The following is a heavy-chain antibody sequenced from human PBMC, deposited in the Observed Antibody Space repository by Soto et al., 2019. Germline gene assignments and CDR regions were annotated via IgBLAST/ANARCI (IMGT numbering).Heavy chain of an antibody. CDR3: AKDIEPPGLFFDS. D-gene: IGHD6-13*01. Sequence: GGSLRVSCAASGFTFRDYYMSWIRQAPGKGLEWISYISISGSSIYYADSVKGRFTISRDDAKNSLYLQMNSLRAEDTAVYYCAKDIEPPGLFFDSWGQGTLVTVSS. CDR1: GFTFRDYY. CDR2: ISISGSSI. J-gene: IGHJ4*01. V-gene: IGHV3-11*01.